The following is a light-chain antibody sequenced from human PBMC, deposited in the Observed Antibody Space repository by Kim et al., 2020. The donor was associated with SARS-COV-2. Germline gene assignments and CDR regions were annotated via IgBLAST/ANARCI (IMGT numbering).Light chain of an antibody. CDR1: FRLGSEF. J-gene: IGLJ3*02. CDR3: QGWEGNTAV. Sequence: SYELTQPPSVSVSPGQTASITCSGHFRLGSEFVCWYQQKPGQSPALVIYQNNKRPSGTPERFSGSLSGNIATLTIGGAQGLDEADYFCQGWEGNTAVIGG. CDR2: QNN. V-gene: IGLV3-1*01.